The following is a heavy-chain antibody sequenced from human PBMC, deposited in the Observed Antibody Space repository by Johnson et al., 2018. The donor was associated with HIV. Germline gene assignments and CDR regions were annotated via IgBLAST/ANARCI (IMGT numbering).Heavy chain of an antibody. CDR3: AKWRAQHLDGGAFDI. D-gene: IGHD6-13*01. J-gene: IGHJ3*02. CDR2: INWNGGST. Sequence: VQLVESGGGVVRPGGFLRLSCAASGFNFDDYGMSWVRQVPGKGLEWVSGINWNGGSTGYADSVKGRFTISRDNSKNTLFLQMNSLGPEDTAVYYCAKWRAQHLDGGAFDIWGQGTMVTVSS. CDR1: GFNFDDYG. V-gene: IGHV3-20*04.